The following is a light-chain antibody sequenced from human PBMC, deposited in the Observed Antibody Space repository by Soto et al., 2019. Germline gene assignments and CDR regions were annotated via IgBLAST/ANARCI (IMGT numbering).Light chain of an antibody. CDR3: RQTRSSTST. J-gene: IGKJ4*01. CDR2: ATS. CDR1: QSISSY. V-gene: IGKV1-39*02. Sequence: VIDTKPCRTSQSISSYLNWYQQKPGKAPEILIYATSSLQSGVPSRFSGSGSGTDFTLTLNRLQAEDFATYHCRQTRSSTSTFNGRAEVDIK.